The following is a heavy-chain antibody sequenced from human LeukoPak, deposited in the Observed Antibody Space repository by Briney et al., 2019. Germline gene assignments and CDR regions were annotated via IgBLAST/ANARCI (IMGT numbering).Heavy chain of an antibody. CDR3: ARPTLHGGVLDY. CDR1: GYTFTGYY. J-gene: IGHJ4*02. Sequence: ASVKVSCKASGYTFTGYYMHWVRQATGQGLEWMGWMNPNSGNTGYAQKFQGRVTITRNTSISTAYMELSSLRSEDTAVYYCARPTLHGGVLDYWGQGTLVTVSS. CDR2: MNPNSGNT. V-gene: IGHV1-8*03. D-gene: IGHD3-16*01.